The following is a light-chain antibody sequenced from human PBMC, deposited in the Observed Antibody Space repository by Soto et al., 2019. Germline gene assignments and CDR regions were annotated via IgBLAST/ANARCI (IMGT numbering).Light chain of an antibody. CDR1: EGISNY. CDR2: AAS. V-gene: IGKV1-27*01. CDR3: QQYNSAPRT. Sequence: DIQMTQSPSSLSASVGDRVTITCRASEGISNYLAWYQQKPGKVPKLLIYAASTLQSGVPSRFSGSGSGTDFTLTFSSLQPEELATYYCQQYNSAPRTFGPGTKGEIK. J-gene: IGKJ1*01.